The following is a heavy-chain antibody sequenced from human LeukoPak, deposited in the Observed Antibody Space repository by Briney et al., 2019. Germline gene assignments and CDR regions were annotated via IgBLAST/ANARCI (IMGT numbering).Heavy chain of an antibody. D-gene: IGHD6-25*01. CDR1: GSTFSSYA. Sequence: GGSLRLSCAASGSTFSSYAMRWVRQAPGKGLEWVSGISGSGGSTHYADSVKGRFTISRDNSKNTLYLQMNSLRAEDTAVYYCAKGAASEYYFDSWGQGTLVTVSS. CDR3: AKGAASEYYFDS. J-gene: IGHJ4*02. V-gene: IGHV3-23*01. CDR2: ISGSGGST.